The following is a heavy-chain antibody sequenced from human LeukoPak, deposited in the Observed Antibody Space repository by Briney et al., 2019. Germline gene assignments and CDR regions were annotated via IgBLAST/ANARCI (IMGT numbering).Heavy chain of an antibody. CDR2: IYYSGST. V-gene: IGHV4-59*08. CDR1: GGSISSYY. CDR3: ARWTGPMDAFDI. Sequence: SETLSLTCPVSGGSISSYYWSWIRQPPGKGLEWIGYIYYSGSTNYNPSLKSRVTISVDTSKNQFSLKLSSVTAADTAVYYCARWTGPMDAFDIWGQGTMVTVSS. D-gene: IGHD4-23*01. J-gene: IGHJ3*02.